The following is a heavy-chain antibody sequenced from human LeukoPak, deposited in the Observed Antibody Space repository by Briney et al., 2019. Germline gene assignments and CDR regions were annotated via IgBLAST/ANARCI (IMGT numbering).Heavy chain of an antibody. J-gene: IGHJ4*02. V-gene: IGHV1-2*04. D-gene: IGHD5-12*01. CDR1: GYTFTDYG. CDR2: INPNSGGS. CDR3: ARAASGIVATPFDY. Sequence: ASVKVSCKASGYTFTDYGFTWVRQAPGQGLEWMGWINPNSGGSNYAQKFQGWVTMTRDTSISTAYMELSRLRSDDTAVYYCARAASGIVATPFDYWGQGTLVTVSS.